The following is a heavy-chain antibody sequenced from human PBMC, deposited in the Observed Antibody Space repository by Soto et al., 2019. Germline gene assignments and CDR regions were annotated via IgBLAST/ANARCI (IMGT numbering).Heavy chain of an antibody. J-gene: IGHJ4*02. D-gene: IGHD3-3*01. V-gene: IGHV3-48*02. Sequence: GGSLRISSAASGFTFSSYSMNWVRQAPGKGLEWVSYISSSSSTIYYADSVKGRFTISRDNAKNSLYLQMNSLRDEDTAVYYCARDNDFWSGYYYFDYWGQGTLVTVSS. CDR2: ISSSSSTI. CDR3: ARDNDFWSGYYYFDY. CDR1: GFTFSSYS.